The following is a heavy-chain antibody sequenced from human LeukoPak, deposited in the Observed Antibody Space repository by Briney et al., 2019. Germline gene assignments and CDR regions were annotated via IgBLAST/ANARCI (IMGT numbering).Heavy chain of an antibody. Sequence: GGSLRLSCAASGLTLGLYGMFWVRQAPGEGLERVAVIWFDGSNKYYADSVKGRFTISRDNSKNTVFLQMNSLRAEDTAVYYCARDKYQGSGSHFFAMDVWGQGTTVIVSS. CDR2: IWFDGSNK. V-gene: IGHV3-33*07. D-gene: IGHD3-10*01. J-gene: IGHJ6*02. CDR3: ARDKYQGSGSHFFAMDV. CDR1: GLTLGLYG.